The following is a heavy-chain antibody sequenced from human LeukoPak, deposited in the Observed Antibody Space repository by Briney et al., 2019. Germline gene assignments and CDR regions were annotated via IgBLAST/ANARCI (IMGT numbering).Heavy chain of an antibody. V-gene: IGHV3-15*01. CDR2: IKSKTDGGTT. Sequence: GGSLRLSCAASGFTFSNAWMSWVRQAPGKGLEWVGRIKSKTDGGTTDYAAPVKGRFTISRDDSKNTLYLQMNSLKIEDTAVYYCTNTELLDAFDIWGQGTMVTVSS. J-gene: IGHJ3*02. D-gene: IGHD1-26*01. CDR3: TNTELLDAFDI. CDR1: GFTFSNAW.